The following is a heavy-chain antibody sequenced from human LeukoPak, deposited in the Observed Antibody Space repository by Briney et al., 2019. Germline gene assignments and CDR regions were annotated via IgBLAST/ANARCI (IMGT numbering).Heavy chain of an antibody. J-gene: IGHJ3*02. Sequence: SETLSLTCTVSGGSISSSSYYWGWIRQPPGKGLEWIGNIYYSGSTYYNPSLKSRVTISVDTSKNQFSLKLSSVTAADTAVYYCARALRVRGAFDIWGQGTMVTVSS. D-gene: IGHD3-10*01. CDR2: IYYSGST. V-gene: IGHV4-39*07. CDR1: GGSISSSSYY. CDR3: ARALRVRGAFDI.